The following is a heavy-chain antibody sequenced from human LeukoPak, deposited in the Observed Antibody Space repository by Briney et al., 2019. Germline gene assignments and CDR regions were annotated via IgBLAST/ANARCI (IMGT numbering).Heavy chain of an antibody. CDR1: GFTFNSYA. CDR2: ISGSSGST. J-gene: IGHJ3*02. D-gene: IGHD2/OR15-2a*01. Sequence: GGSLRLSCAASGFTFNSYAMNWVRQAPGKGLEWVSGISGSSGSTYYADSVKGRFTISRDNSKNTLYLQMNSLRAEDTAVYYCAKDRRSSPISSFDIWGQGTMVTASS. CDR3: AKDRRSSPISSFDI. V-gene: IGHV3-23*01.